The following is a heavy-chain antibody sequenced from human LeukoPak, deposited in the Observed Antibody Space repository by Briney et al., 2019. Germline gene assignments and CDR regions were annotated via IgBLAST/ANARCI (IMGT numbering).Heavy chain of an antibody. CDR3: ARLYKGGYTSLEPDY. J-gene: IGHJ4*02. Sequence: GGSLRLSCAASGFFLNSYWMNWFRQAPGKGLEWVANLKEGDNYADSVKGRFTVSRDNAKNSLYLQMNSLRAEDTAIYYCARLYKGGYTSLEPDYWGQGTLVIVSS. D-gene: IGHD3-16*02. CDR2: LKEGD. CDR1: GFFLNSYW. V-gene: IGHV3-7*01.